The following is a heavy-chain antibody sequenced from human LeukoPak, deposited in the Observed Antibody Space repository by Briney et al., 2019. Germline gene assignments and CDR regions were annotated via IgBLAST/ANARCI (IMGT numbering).Heavy chain of an antibody. J-gene: IGHJ5*02. CDR1: GGSISNHY. V-gene: IGHV4-59*11. D-gene: IGHD3-10*01. CDR3: AREESMVRGTSWFGP. CDR2: IYYSGST. Sequence: SETLSLTCTVSGGSISNHYWSWIRQPPGKGLEWIGYIYYSGSTNYNPSLKSRITISLDTSKNQFSLKLRSVTAADTAVYFCAREESMVRGTSWFGPWGQGTLVTVSS.